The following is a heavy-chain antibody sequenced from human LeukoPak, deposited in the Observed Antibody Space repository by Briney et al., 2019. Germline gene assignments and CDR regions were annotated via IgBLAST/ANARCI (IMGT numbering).Heavy chain of an antibody. Sequence: SVKVSCKASGYTFTGYYMHWVRQAPGKGLEWMGGFDPEDGETIYAQKFQGRVTMTEDTSTDTAYMELSSLRSEDTAMYYCAREYILTGYPLDYWGQGTLVTVSS. CDR2: FDPEDGET. J-gene: IGHJ4*02. CDR1: GYTFTGYY. CDR3: AREYILTGYPLDY. V-gene: IGHV1-24*01. D-gene: IGHD3-9*01.